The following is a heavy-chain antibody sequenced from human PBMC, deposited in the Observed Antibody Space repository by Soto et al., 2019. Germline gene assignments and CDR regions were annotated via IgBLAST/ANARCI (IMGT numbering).Heavy chain of an antibody. CDR2: ISGYNEKT. D-gene: IGHD3-10*01. J-gene: IGHJ4*02. CDR3: ARDNMIDEFGLGSLDY. CDR1: GYTFRSFG. Sequence: ASVKVSCKASGYTFRSFGVSWVRQSPGQGPEWLGWISGYNEKTKYAQKVQGRVTMITDTSTNTAYMELRRLRSDDAAVYYCARDNMIDEFGLGSLDYWGQGTVVTVSS. V-gene: IGHV1-18*04.